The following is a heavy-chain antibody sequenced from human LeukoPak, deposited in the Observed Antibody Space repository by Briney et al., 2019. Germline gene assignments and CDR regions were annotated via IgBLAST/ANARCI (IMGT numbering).Heavy chain of an antibody. CDR1: GGTFSSYA. D-gene: IGHD5-24*01. J-gene: IGHJ4*02. Sequence: SVKVSCKASGGTFSSYAISWVRQAPGQGLEWMGGIIPIFGTANYAQKFQGRVTITADESTSTAHMELSSLRSEDTAVYYCARVGEMATEIDYWGQGTLVTVSS. CDR3: ARVGEMATEIDY. V-gene: IGHV1-69*13. CDR2: IIPIFGTA.